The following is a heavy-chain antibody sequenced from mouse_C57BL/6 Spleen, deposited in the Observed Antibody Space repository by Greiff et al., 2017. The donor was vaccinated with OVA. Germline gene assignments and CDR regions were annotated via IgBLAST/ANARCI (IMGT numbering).Heavy chain of an antibody. J-gene: IGHJ4*01. CDR3: AYIYYGNYGGAMDY. V-gene: IGHV1-82*01. CDR1: GYAFSSSW. CDR2: IYPGDGDT. Sequence: LQESGPELVKPGASVKISCKASGYAFSSSWMNWVKQRPGKGLEWIGRIYPGDGDTNYNGKFKGKATLTADKSSSTAYMQLSSLTSEDSAVYFCAYIYYGNYGGAMDYWGQGTSVTVSS. D-gene: IGHD2-1*01.